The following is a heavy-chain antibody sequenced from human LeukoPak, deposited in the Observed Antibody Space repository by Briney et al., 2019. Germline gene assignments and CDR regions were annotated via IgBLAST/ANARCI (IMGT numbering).Heavy chain of an antibody. V-gene: IGHV3-23*01. CDR2: ISGSGGST. CDR1: GFTFSSYG. D-gene: IGHD3-10*02. CDR3: AELGITMIGGV. J-gene: IGHJ6*04. Sequence: GGSLRLSCAASGFTFSSYGMSWVRQAPGKGLEWVSAISGSGGSTYYADSVKGRFTISRDNAKDSLYLQMNSLRAEDTAVYYCAELGITMIGGVWGKGTTVTISS.